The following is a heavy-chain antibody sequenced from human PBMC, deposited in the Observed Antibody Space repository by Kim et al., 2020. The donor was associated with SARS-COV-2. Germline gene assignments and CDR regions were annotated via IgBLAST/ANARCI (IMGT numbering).Heavy chain of an antibody. CDR3: ARDGVATIIPFDY. D-gene: IGHD5-12*01. V-gene: IGHV4-39*07. J-gene: IGHJ4*02. Sequence: YNPSLMSRVTISVDTSKNQFSLKLSSVTAADTAVYYCARDGVATIIPFDYWGQGTLVTVSS.